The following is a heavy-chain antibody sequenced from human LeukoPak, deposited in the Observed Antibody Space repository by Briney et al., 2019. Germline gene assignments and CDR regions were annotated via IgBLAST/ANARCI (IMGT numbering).Heavy chain of an antibody. J-gene: IGHJ6*03. Sequence: PSETLSLTCAVYGGSFSGYYWSWIRQPPGKGLEWIGSIYYSGGTYYNPSLKSRVTISVDTSKNQFSLKLSSVTAADTAVYYCARLYSGSYYYYYYMDVWGKGTTVTVSS. CDR3: ARLYSGSYYYYYYMDV. CDR2: IYYSGGT. CDR1: GGSFSGYY. D-gene: IGHD1-26*01. V-gene: IGHV4-34*01.